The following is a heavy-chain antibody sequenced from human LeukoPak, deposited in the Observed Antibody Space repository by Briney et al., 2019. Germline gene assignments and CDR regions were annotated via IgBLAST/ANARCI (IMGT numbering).Heavy chain of an antibody. CDR2: IYHSGST. V-gene: IGHV4-38-2*01. Sequence: SETLSLTCAVSGYSISSGYYWGWIRQPPGKGLEWIGSIYHSGSTYYNPSLKSRVTISVDTSKNQFSLKLSSVTAADTAVYYCARRCGGSGTWFDPWGQGTLVTVSS. CDR1: GYSISSGYY. CDR3: ARRCGGSGTWFDP. J-gene: IGHJ5*02. D-gene: IGHD2-15*01.